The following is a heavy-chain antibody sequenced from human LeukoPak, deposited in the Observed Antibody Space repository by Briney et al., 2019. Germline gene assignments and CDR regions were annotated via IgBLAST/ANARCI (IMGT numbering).Heavy chain of an antibody. CDR2: IIPIFGTA. CDR3: ARILDYYYYYMDV. D-gene: IGHD2-8*02. V-gene: IGHV1-69*05. Sequence: SVKVSCKASGGTFGSYAISWVRQAPRQGLEWMGGIIPIFGTANYAQKFQGRVTITTDESTSTAYMELSSLRSEDTAVYYCARILDYYYYYMDVWGKGTTVTVSS. J-gene: IGHJ6*03. CDR1: GGTFGSYA.